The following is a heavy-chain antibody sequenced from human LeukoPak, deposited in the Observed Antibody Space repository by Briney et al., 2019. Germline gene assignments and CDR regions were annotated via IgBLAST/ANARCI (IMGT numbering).Heavy chain of an antibody. CDR1: GFTFRDYW. D-gene: IGHD3-22*01. CDR2: IKQDGSEK. Sequence: GGSLRLSCAASGFTFRDYWMSWVRQAPGKGLEWVANIKQDGSEKYYVDSVRGRFTISRDNAKNSLYLQMNSLRAEDTAVYYCASPLPYYYDSSGYFYWGQGTLVTVSS. V-gene: IGHV3-7*05. CDR3: ASPLPYYYDSSGYFY. J-gene: IGHJ4*02.